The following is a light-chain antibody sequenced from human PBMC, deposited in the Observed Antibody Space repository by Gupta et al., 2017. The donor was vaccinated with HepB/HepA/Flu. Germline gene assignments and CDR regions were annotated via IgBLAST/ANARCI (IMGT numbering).Light chain of an antibody. J-gene: IGLJ2*01. CDR2: EDN. V-gene: IGLV6-57*03. CDR3: QSYDSTNVV. CDR1: SGSIASNY. Sequence: NVMLTQPHSVSESPGDTVTISCTRSSGSIASNYVQWYQQRPGSAPTTVIYEDNQRPSGVPDRFSGSIDSSSNSASLTISGLMTEDEADYYCQSYDSTNVVFGGGTKLTVL.